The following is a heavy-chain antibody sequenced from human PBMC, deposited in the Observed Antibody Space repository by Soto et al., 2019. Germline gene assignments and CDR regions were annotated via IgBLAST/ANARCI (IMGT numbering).Heavy chain of an antibody. CDR1: GFTFSSYG. J-gene: IGHJ4*02. CDR3: AKGQYSSSSGLFDY. CDR2: ISYDGSNK. D-gene: IGHD6-6*01. V-gene: IGHV3-30*18. Sequence: GGSLRLSCAASGFTFSSYGMHWVRQAPGKGLEWVAVISYDGSNKYYADSVKGRFTISRDNSKNTLYLQMNSLRAEDTAVYYCAKGQYSSSSGLFDYLGQGTLVTVSS.